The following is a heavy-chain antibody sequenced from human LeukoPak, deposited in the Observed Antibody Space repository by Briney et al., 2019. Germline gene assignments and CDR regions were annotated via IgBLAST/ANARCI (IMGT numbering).Heavy chain of an antibody. CDR2: IYPGDSDT. CDR3: ARWSSDYDFWSGP. J-gene: IGHJ5*02. CDR1: GYSFTSYW. V-gene: IGHV5-51*01. Sequence: GESLKISCKGSGYSFTSYWIGWVRQMPGKGLEWMGTIYPGDSDTRYSPSFQGQVTISADKSISTAYLQWSSLKASDTAMYYCARWSSDYDFWSGPWGQGTLATVSS. D-gene: IGHD3-3*01.